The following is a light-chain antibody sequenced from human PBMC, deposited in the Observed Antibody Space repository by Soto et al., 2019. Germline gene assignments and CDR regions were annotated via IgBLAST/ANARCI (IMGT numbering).Light chain of an antibody. CDR2: GAS. Sequence: EIVLTQSPGTLSLSPGESATLSCRASQSVWNNYLAWYQQKPGQAPRLLISGASRRASGIPDRFSGSGSGTDVTLTIARLEPEDFAVYYCQQYGSSTPLTFGGGTMVEI. V-gene: IGKV3-20*01. CDR3: QQYGSSTPLT. J-gene: IGKJ4*01. CDR1: QSVWNNY.